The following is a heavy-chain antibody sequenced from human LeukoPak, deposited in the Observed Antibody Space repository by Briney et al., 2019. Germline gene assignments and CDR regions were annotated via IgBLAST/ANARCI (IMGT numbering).Heavy chain of an antibody. D-gene: IGHD2-2*01. CDR1: GYTFTDYY. J-gene: IGHJ4*02. CDR2: INPSSGGT. Sequence: ASVKVSCKASGYTFTDYYMHWVRQAPGQGLEWMGWINPSSGGTNYAQKFQGRVTMTRDTSINIDYMELSSLRSDDAAVYYCARGYCSSATCRHFDYWGQGALVTVSS. V-gene: IGHV1-2*02. CDR3: ARGYCSSATCRHFDY.